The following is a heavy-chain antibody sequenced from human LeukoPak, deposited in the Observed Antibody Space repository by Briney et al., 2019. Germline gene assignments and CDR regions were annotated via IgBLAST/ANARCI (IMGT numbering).Heavy chain of an antibody. Sequence: ASVKVSCKASGYTFTSYYMHWVRQPPRQVLEWMGIINPSGGSTSYAQKFQGRVTMTRDTSTSTVYMELSSLRSEDTAVYYCARVGVAVAGNDYFDYWGQGTLVTVSS. J-gene: IGHJ4*02. D-gene: IGHD6-19*01. CDR3: ARVGVAVAGNDYFDY. V-gene: IGHV1-46*01. CDR1: GYTFTSYY. CDR2: INPSGGST.